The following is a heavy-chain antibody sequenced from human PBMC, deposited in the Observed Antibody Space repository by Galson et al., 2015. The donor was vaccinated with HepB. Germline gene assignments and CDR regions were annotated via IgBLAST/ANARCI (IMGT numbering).Heavy chain of an antibody. Sequence: SVKVSCKASGYTFTGYYMHWVRQAPGQGLEWMGWINPNSGGTNYAQKFQGWVTMTRDTSISTAYMELSRLRSDDTAVYYCARGGEQQLVRLWYYYGMDVWGQGTTVTVSS. D-gene: IGHD6-13*01. J-gene: IGHJ6*02. CDR3: ARGGEQQLVRLWYYYGMDV. CDR2: INPNSGGT. V-gene: IGHV1-2*04. CDR1: GYTFTGYY.